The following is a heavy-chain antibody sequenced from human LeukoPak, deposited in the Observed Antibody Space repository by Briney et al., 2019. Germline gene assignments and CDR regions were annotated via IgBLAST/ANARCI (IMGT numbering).Heavy chain of an antibody. D-gene: IGHD3-3*01. CDR2: IYYSGST. CDR3: ARDSDFWSSYYYFDY. J-gene: IGHJ4*02. V-gene: IGHV4-30-4*08. CDR1: GGSISRADYY. Sequence: PSETLSLTCTVSGGSISRADYYWSWIRQPPGKGLEWIGYIYYSGSTYYNPSLKSRATISIDASKNQFSLKLSSVTAADTAVYYCARDSDFWSSYYYFDYWGQGTLVTVSS.